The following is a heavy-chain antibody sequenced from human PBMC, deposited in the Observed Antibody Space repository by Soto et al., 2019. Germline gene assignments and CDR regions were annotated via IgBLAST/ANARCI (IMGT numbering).Heavy chain of an antibody. J-gene: IGHJ4*02. CDR2: ISGSGGGT. D-gene: IGHD1-26*01. CDR1: GFTFSSSA. CDR3: ANRASLGATMPPDY. V-gene: IGHV3-23*01. Sequence: GGSLRLSCAASGFTFSSSAMSWIRQAPGKGLEWVSAISGSGGGTYYADSVKGRFTISRDNSKNTLYLRMNSLRAEDTAVYYCANRASLGATMPPDYWGQGTLVTVSS.